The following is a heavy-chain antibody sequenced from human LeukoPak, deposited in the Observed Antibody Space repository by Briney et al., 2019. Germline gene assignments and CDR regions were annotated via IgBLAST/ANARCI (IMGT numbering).Heavy chain of an antibody. J-gene: IGHJ4*02. Sequence: PGGSLRLSCAASGFTSSVYAMHWVRQPPGKGLEWAAFLRFDGSSEKYADSVKGRFTISRDKSKNTLYLQMNSLRAEDTAVYYCAKDRGDFPPYFDYWGQGTLVTVSS. D-gene: IGHD2-21*02. CDR1: GFTSSVYA. CDR3: AKDRGDFPPYFDY. CDR2: LRFDGSSE. V-gene: IGHV3-30*02.